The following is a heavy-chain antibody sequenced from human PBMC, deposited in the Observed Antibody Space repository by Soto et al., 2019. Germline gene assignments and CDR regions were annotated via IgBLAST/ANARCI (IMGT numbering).Heavy chain of an antibody. V-gene: IGHV4-39*01. D-gene: IGHD6-6*01. CDR3: ARHKYLDYGMDV. Sequence: SETLSLTFTVSGCSISSSSYYWGWIRQPPGKGLEWIGSIYYSGSTYYNASLKSRVTISVDTSKNQVSLKLSSVTAADTAVYFCARHKYLDYGMDVWGQGTTVTVSS. CDR2: IYYSGST. CDR1: GCSISSSSYY. J-gene: IGHJ6*02.